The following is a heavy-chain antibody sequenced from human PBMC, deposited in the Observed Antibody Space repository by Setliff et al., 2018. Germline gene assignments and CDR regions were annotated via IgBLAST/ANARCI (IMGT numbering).Heavy chain of an antibody. J-gene: IGHJ3*02. D-gene: IGHD1-26*01. Sequence: GESLTISCKGSGYTFTNYWIAWVRQMPGKGLEYMGIIYPADSDTTYSPSFQGQVTISADKSINTAYLQWSSLKASDTAIYYCARVGPLTDDAFDIWGQGTRVTVSS. CDR2: IYPADSDT. CDR3: ARVGPLTDDAFDI. V-gene: IGHV5-51*01. CDR1: GYTFTNYW.